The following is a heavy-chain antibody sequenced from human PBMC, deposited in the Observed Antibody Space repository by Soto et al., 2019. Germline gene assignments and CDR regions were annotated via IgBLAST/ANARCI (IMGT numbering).Heavy chain of an antibody. Sequence: GGSLRLSCSASGFTFSSYAMHWVRQAPGKGLEYVSAISSNGGSTYYADSVKGRFTISRDNSKNTLYLQMSSLRAENTAVYYCVKRPVPSKRVILTGPFDYWGQGTLVTVSS. CDR3: VKRPVPSKRVILTGPFDY. CDR2: ISSNGGST. D-gene: IGHD3-9*01. CDR1: GFTFSSYA. V-gene: IGHV3-64D*06. J-gene: IGHJ4*02.